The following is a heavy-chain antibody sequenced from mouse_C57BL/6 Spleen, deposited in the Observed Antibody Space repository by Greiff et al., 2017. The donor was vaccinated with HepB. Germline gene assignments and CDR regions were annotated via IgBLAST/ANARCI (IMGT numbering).Heavy chain of an antibody. V-gene: IGHV1-47*01. D-gene: IGHD3-2*02. Sequence: VKLMESGAELVKPGASVKMSCKASGYTFTTYPIEWMKQNHGKSLEWIGNFHPYNDDTKYNEKFKGKATLTVEKSSSTVYLELSRLTSDDSAVYYCARGRTAQATGWFAYWGQGTLVTVSA. J-gene: IGHJ3*01. CDR3: ARGRTAQATGWFAY. CDR2: FHPYNDDT. CDR1: GYTFTTYP.